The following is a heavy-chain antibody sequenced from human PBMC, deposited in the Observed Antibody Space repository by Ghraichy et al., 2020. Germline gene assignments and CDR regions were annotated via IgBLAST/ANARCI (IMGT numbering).Heavy chain of an antibody. CDR3: ARDIPPPYYDILTGYYSFYGMDV. J-gene: IGHJ6*02. CDR1: GGSVSSGSYY. CDR2: IYYSGST. V-gene: IGHV4-61*01. Sequence: SETLSLTCTVSGGSVSSGSYYWSWIRQPPGKGLEWIGYIYYSGSTNYNPSLKSRVTISVDTSKNQFSLKLSSVTAADTAVYYCARDIPPPYYDILTGYYSFYGMDVWGQGTTVTVSS. D-gene: IGHD3-9*01.